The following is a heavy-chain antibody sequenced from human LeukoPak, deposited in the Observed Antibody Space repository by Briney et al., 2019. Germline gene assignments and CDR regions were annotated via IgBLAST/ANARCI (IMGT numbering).Heavy chain of an antibody. J-gene: IGHJ4*02. V-gene: IGHV3-23*01. D-gene: IGHD3-22*01. CDR3: ANASGGYSDTSAYPLGG. CDR2: ISGSVGST. CDR1: GFTFSSYA. Sequence: GGSLRLSCVASGFTFSSYAMNWVCQALGKGLEWVSAISGSVGSTYYADSVKGRFTTSRDTSKRMLYLQMYTLRDQDTGVSNSANASGGYSDTSAYPLGGWGRGTLVTVSS.